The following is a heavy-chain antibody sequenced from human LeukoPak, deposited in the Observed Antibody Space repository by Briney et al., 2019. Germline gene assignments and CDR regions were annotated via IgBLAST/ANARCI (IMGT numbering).Heavy chain of an antibody. CDR1: GGSISSSSFY. D-gene: IGHD5-24*01. J-gene: IGHJ5*02. CDR2: IYYSGST. Sequence: SETLSLTCTVSGGSISSSSFYWGWIRQPPGKGLEWIGSIYYSGSTYYNPSLKSRVTVSVDTSKNQFSLKLSSVTAADTAVYYCASSRDGYTSRFDPWGQGTLVTVSS. CDR3: ASSRDGYTSRFDP. V-gene: IGHV4-39*01.